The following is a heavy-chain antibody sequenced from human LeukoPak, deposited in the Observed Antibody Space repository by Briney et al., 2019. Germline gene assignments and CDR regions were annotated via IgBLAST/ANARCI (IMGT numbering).Heavy chain of an antibody. J-gene: IGHJ4*02. V-gene: IGHV4-4*02. D-gene: IGHD5-12*01. CDR3: AREYTGSDYLDC. CDR2: IYHSGST. Sequence: SETLSLTCAVSGGSISSTNWWIWVRQPPGKGLEWIGEIYHSGSTNYNPSLKSRVSISVDKSKNQFSLNLSSVTAADTAVYYCAREYTGSDYLDCWGPGTLVTVSS. CDR1: GGSISSTNW.